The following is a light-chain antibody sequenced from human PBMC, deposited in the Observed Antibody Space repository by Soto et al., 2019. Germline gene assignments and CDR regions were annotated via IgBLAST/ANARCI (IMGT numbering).Light chain of an antibody. J-gene: IGKJ5*01. CDR1: QAINTY. CDR2: GTS. CDR3: KQSYSTLLTT. Sequence: DIQMTQSPSFLSASVGDRVTISCRASQAINTYLNWYQQKPGKAPKLLIYGTSDLQNGVPSRFSSGGYGTETTLTISSLQPEDFATYECKQSYSTLLTTLGQGTRLEV. V-gene: IGKV1-39*01.